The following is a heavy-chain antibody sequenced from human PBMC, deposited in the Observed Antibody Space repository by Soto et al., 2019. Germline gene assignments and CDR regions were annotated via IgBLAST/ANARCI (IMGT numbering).Heavy chain of an antibody. Sequence: NPSETLSLTCAVYGGSFSDYHWSWIRQTPGRGLEWIGEISQSGSTNYNPSLKTRVTISLDTSKNQFSLKLRSLTAADTAVYYCARGGGGPARHWGQGTQVTVSS. J-gene: IGHJ4*02. V-gene: IGHV4-34*01. D-gene: IGHD3-10*01. CDR3: ARGGGGPARH. CDR2: ISQSGST. CDR1: GGSFSDYH.